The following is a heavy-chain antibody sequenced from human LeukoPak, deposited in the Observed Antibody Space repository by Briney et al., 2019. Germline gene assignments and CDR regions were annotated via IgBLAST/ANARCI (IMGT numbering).Heavy chain of an antibody. CDR2: IYYSGST. CDR1: GGSISSSSYY. D-gene: IGHD1-14*01. CDR3: ARLSEPASKSYYFDY. Sequence: PSETLSLTCTVSGGSISSSSYYWGWIRQPPGKGLEWIGSIYYSGSTYYNPSLKSRVTISVDTSKNQFSLKLSSVTAADTAVYYCARLSEPASKSYYFDYWGQGTLVTVSS. J-gene: IGHJ4*02. V-gene: IGHV4-39*01.